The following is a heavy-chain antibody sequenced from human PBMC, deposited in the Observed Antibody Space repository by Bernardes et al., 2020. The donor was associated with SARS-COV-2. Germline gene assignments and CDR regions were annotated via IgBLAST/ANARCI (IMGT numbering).Heavy chain of an antibody. D-gene: IGHD3-10*01. CDR3: AKLWGVGSVPY. CDR1: GLTFGSYV. J-gene: IGHJ4*02. Sequence: GGSLRLSCAASGLTFGSYVMSWVRQAPGKGLEWVSGISGSGGSTYYADSVKGRFTISRDNSKNTLYLQMNSLRAEDTAVYYCAKLWGVGSVPYWGQGTLVTVSS. CDR2: ISGSGGST. V-gene: IGHV3-23*01.